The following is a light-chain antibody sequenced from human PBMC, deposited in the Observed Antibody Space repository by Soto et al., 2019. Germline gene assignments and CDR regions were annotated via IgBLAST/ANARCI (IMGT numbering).Light chain of an antibody. CDR1: PSVTNF. V-gene: IGKV3-11*01. CDR2: GAF. CDR3: QQRNVWPPVT. Sequence: IVLTQSAATLSLSPGERATLSCRASPSVTNFLAWYQQKPGQAPRLLIYGAFNRATGIPARFSGSGSGTDFTLTISSLEPEDSAVYYCQQRNVWPPVTFGQGTRPEIK. J-gene: IGKJ5*01.